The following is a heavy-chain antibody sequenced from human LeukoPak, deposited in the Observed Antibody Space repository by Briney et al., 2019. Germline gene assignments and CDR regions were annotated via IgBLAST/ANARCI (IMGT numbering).Heavy chain of an antibody. CDR1: SVSISNHY. Sequence: SETLSLTCTVSSVSISNHYSSWIRQPPGKGLEWIGYIYYTGNTNYNPSLKSRVTISEDTPKNQVSLKLSSVTAADTAVYYCVRHCRVVAFDCWGQGNLVTVSS. J-gene: IGHJ4*02. V-gene: IGHV4-59*08. D-gene: IGHD2-15*01. CDR3: VRHCRVVAFDC. CDR2: IYYTGNT.